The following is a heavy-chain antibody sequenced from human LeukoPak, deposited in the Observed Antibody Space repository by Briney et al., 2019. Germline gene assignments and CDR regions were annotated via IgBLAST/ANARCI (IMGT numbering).Heavy chain of an antibody. Sequence: SETLSLTCTVSGGSISSYYWSWIRQPPGKGLEWIGYIYYSGSTNYNPSLKSRVTISVDTSKIQFSRKLRSVTAADTAVYYCARGSHLYYYDSSGYYWGLDYWGQGTLGTVSS. D-gene: IGHD3-22*01. CDR3: ARGSHLYYYDSSGYYWGLDY. CDR1: GGSISSYY. J-gene: IGHJ4*02. CDR2: IYYSGST. V-gene: IGHV4-59*01.